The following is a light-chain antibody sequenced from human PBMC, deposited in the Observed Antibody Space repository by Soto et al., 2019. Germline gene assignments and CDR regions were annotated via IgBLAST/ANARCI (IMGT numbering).Light chain of an antibody. CDR1: QSISSW. CDR3: KQYNSSPT. CDR2: DAS. Sequence: DIQMTQSPSTLSASVGDRVTITCRASQSISSWLAWYQQKPGKAPKLLIYDASSLESGVPSRFSGSGSGTEFTLTSSSLQPDDFATYYCKQYNSSPTFVQGTKLEIK. J-gene: IGKJ2*01. V-gene: IGKV1-5*01.